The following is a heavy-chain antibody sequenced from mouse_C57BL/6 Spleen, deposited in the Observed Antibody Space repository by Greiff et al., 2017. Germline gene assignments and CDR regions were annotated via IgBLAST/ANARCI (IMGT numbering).Heavy chain of an antibody. Sequence: VQLQQPGAELVKPGASVKLSCKASGYTFTSYWMHWVKQRPGRGLEWIGRIDPNSGGTKYNEKFKSKATLTVDKPSSTANMQLSIVTSDDYAVYYCARRIDYGNAMDYWGQGTSVTVSS. V-gene: IGHV1-72*01. CDR1: GYTFTSYW. CDR3: ARRIDYGNAMDY. CDR2: IDPNSGGT. D-gene: IGHD2-1*01. J-gene: IGHJ4*01.